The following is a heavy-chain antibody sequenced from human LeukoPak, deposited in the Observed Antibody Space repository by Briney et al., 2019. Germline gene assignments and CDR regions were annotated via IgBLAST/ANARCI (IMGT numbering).Heavy chain of an antibody. CDR1: GGSISSGGYS. J-gene: IGHJ2*01. CDR3: ARVAPDDYGDYGPHWYFDL. Sequence: PSQTLSLTCAVSGGSISSGGYSWNWIRQPPGKGLEWIGYIYHSGNTFYNPSLKSRVTISIDRSKNQFSLKLSSVTAADTAVYYCARVAPDDYGDYGPHWYFDLWGRGTLVTVSS. CDR2: IYHSGNT. D-gene: IGHD4-17*01. V-gene: IGHV4-30-2*01.